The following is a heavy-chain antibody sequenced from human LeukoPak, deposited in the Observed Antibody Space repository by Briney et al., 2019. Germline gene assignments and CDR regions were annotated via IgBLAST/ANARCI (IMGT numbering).Heavy chain of an antibody. D-gene: IGHD6-13*01. V-gene: IGHV1-69*06. CDR1: GGTFSSYA. CDR3: ARSKQQLALWAFDI. CDR2: IIPIFGTA. J-gene: IGHJ3*02. Sequence: ASVKVSCKASGGTFSSYAISWVRQAPGQGLEWMGGIIPIFGTANYAQKFQGRVTITADKSTSTAYMELSSLRSEDPAVYYCARSKQQLALWAFDIWGQGTMVTVSS.